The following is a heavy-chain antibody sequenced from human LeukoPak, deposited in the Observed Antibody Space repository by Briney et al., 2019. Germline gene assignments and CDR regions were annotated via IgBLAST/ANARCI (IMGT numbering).Heavy chain of an antibody. V-gene: IGHV3-73*01. D-gene: IGHD2-2*01. J-gene: IGHJ5*02. CDR3: TRHPRSTSSENWFDP. Sequence: GGSLRLSCAASGFTFSGSAMHWVRQASGKGLEWVGRIRSKANSYATAYAASVKGRFTISRDDSKNTAYLQMNSLKTEDTAVYYCTRHPRSTSSENWFDPWGQGTLVTVSS. CDR2: IRSKANSYAT. CDR1: GFTFSGSA.